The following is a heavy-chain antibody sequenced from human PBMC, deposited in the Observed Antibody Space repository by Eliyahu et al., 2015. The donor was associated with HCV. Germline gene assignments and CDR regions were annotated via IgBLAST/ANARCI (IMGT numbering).Heavy chain of an antibody. J-gene: IGHJ4*02. CDR3: ARALDTAPTGSYYFY. CDR1: GGTXSSFA. Sequence: QVQLVQSGAEVRKPGSSVKVSCKASGGTXSSFAFSXVRQAPEQGLEWMGGIIPIFGSAHYAQKFQGRVTITADESTNTAYMELSSLRSEDTAVYYCARALDTAPTGSYYFYWGQGTLVTVSS. V-gene: IGHV1-69*01. D-gene: IGHD3-10*01. CDR2: IIPIFGSA.